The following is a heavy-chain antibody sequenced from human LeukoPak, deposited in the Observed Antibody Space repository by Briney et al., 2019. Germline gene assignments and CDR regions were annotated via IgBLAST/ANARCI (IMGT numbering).Heavy chain of an antibody. CDR2: IDQDGSEK. D-gene: IGHD3-16*01. CDR3: ARGGGSFDY. J-gene: IGHJ4*02. Sequence: PGGSLRLSCAASGFTFSSYAMSWVRQAPGKGLEWVANIDQDGSEKIYVDSVKGRFIISRDNAKNSLYLQMNSLRPEDTAVYYCARGGGSFDYWGQGTLVTVSS. V-gene: IGHV3-7*03. CDR1: GFTFSSYA.